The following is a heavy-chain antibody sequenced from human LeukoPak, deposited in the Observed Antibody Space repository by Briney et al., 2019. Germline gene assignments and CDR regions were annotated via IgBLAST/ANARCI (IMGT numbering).Heavy chain of an antibody. CDR3: AKLRWLQFAGWYFDY. V-gene: IGHV3-23*01. CDR2: FSGCGGST. J-gene: IGHJ4*02. Sequence: GGSLRLSCTASGFTFSSYAMSWVRQAPGKGQEWVSAFSGCGGSTYYADSVKGRFTISRDNSKNTLYLQMNSLRAEDTAVYYCAKLRWLQFAGWYFDYWGQGTLVTVTS. D-gene: IGHD5-24*01. CDR1: GFTFSSYA.